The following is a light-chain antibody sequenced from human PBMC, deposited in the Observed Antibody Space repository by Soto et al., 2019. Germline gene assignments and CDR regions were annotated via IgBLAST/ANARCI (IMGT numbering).Light chain of an antibody. CDR3: SSYASSGGHNYV. CDR2: EVT. J-gene: IGLJ1*01. CDR1: SNDIGGYDS. Sequence: QSVLTQPASMSGSPGQSITISCTGTSNDIGGYDSVSWYQQGPGKVPRLIIYEVTNRPSGISNRFSGSKSGNTASLTISGLQAEDEAVYYCSSYASSGGHNYVFATGTKVTVL. V-gene: IGLV2-14*01.